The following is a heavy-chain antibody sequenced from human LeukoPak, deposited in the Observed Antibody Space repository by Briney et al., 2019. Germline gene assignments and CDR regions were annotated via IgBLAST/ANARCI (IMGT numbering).Heavy chain of an antibody. Sequence: GGSLRLSCAASGFTFSSYEMNWVRQAPGKGLEWVSYISSSGSTIYYADSVKGRFTISRDNSKNSLYLQMNSLRAEDTAVYYCARDDYGSNSLGYWGQGTLVT. V-gene: IGHV3-48*03. CDR1: GFTFSSYE. D-gene: IGHD4-23*01. CDR3: ARDDYGSNSLGY. J-gene: IGHJ4*02. CDR2: ISSSGSTI.